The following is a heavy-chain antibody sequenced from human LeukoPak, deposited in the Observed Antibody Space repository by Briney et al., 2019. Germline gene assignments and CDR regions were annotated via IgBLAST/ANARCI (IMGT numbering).Heavy chain of an antibody. CDR3: AREAGILTGNFPEWADNGMDV. V-gene: IGHV3-7*01. CDR1: GFTFSSYW. D-gene: IGHD3-9*01. CDR2: IKQDGSEK. Sequence: GGSLRLSCAASGFTFSSYWMSWVRQAPGKGLEWVANIKQDGSEKYYVDSVKGRFTISRDNAKNSLYLQMNSLRAEDTAVYYCAREAGILTGNFPEWADNGMDVWGQGTTVTVSS. J-gene: IGHJ6*02.